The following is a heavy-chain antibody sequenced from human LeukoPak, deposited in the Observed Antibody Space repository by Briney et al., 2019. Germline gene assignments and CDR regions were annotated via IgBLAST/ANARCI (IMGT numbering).Heavy chain of an antibody. J-gene: IGHJ4*02. V-gene: IGHV3-7*01. CDR3: ARSELSPSDFDY. D-gene: IGHD3-10*01. CDR1: GFTFSTYW. Sequence: GGSLRPSCAASGFTFSTYWMTWVRQAPGKGLEWVANIKEDGSEKNYVDSVKGRFTISRDNAKNSLYLQMNSLRAEDTAVYYCARSELSPSDFDYWGQGTLVTVSS. CDR2: IKEDGSEK.